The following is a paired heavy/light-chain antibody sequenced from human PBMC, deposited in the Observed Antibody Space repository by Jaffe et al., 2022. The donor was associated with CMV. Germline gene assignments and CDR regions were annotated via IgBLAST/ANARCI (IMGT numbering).Heavy chain of an antibody. CDR1: GFPFNNHI. CDR3: ARDHRGELPIDYMDV. V-gene: IGHV3-21*01. J-gene: IGHJ6*04. CDR2: ISGSGSFQ. D-gene: IGHD1-7*01. Sequence: EVQLVESGGGLVKPSGSLRLSCAASGFPFNNHIMNWVRQAPGKGLEWVSSISGSGSFQFYSDSVKGRFTISRDNAKSSLFLEMNSLRVEDTAVYYCARDHRGELPIDYMDVWGKGTTVTVSS.
Light chain of an antibody. CDR3: QQSYSAVYT. CDR1: QTIYNY. J-gene: IGKJ2*01. V-gene: IGKV1-39*01. Sequence: DVQMTQSPSSLSASVGDRVTITCRASQTIYNYLNWYQLKPGEAPKLLIYTASRLQSGVPSRFSGSGSGTDFTLTINSLEPEDFATYYCQQSYSAVYTFGQGTKVEIK. CDR2: TAS.